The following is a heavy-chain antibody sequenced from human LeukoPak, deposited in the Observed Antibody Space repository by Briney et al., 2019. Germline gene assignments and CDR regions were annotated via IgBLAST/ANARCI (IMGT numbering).Heavy chain of an antibody. CDR1: GFTVSSNY. J-gene: IGHJ3*02. V-gene: IGHV3-53*01. CDR2: IYSGGST. D-gene: IGHD3-9*01. CDR3: ARGSAYYDILTGYHHDAFDI. Sequence: GGSLRLSCAASGFTVSSNYMSWVRQAPGKGLEWVSVIYSGGSTYYADSVKGRFTISRDNSKNTLYLQMNSLRAEDTAVYYCARGSAYYDILTGYHHDAFDIWGQGTMVTVSS.